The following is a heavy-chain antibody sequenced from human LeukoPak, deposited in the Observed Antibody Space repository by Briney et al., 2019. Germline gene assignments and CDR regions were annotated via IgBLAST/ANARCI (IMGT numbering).Heavy chain of an antibody. J-gene: IGHJ5*02. CDR3: ARDGRYCSGGSCYPNWFDP. V-gene: IGHV4-31*03. Sequence: SETLSLTCTVSGGSISSGGYYWSWIRQHPGKGLEWIGYICYSGSTYCNPSLKSRVTISVDTSKNQFSLKLSSVTAADTAVYYCARDGRYCSGGSCYPNWFDPWGQGTLVTVSS. CDR2: ICYSGST. D-gene: IGHD2-15*01. CDR1: GGSISSGGYY.